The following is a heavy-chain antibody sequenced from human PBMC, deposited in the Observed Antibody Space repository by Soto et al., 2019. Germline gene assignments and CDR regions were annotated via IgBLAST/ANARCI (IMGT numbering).Heavy chain of an antibody. CDR2: IIPIFGTA. V-gene: IGHV1-69*13. Sequence: SVKVSCKASGGTFSSYAISWVRQAPGQGLEWMGGIIPIFGTANYAQKFQGRVTITADESTSTAYMELSSLRSEDTAVYYCARDQRIAVAGTEWFDPWGQGTLVTVSS. CDR1: GGTFSSYA. D-gene: IGHD6-19*01. CDR3: ARDQRIAVAGTEWFDP. J-gene: IGHJ5*02.